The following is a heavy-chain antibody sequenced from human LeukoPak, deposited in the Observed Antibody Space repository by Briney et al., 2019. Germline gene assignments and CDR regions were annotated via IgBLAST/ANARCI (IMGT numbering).Heavy chain of an antibody. J-gene: IGHJ6*02. V-gene: IGHV3-23*01. D-gene: IGHD2-2*02. CDR2: ISGSGGST. Sequence: PGGSLRLSCAASGFTFSSYAMSWVRQAPGKGLEWVSAISGSGGSTYYADSVKGRFTISRDNSKNTLYLQMNSLRAEDTAVYYCAKEGYCSSTSCYSYYYYGMDVWGQGTTVTVSS. CDR3: AKEGYCSSTSCYSYYYYGMDV. CDR1: GFTFSSYA.